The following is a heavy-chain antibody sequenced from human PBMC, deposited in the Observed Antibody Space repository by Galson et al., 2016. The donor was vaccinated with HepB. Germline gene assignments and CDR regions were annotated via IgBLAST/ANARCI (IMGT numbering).Heavy chain of an antibody. Sequence: SETLSLTCTVSAYSIDAIYWIWVRQPPGKGLEWIGDIDSIGSAHYSPSLKSRVTMSIDTSRKQFSLHLSSVTAADTAVYFCVKANIPTRNFDSWGRGILVTVSS. CDR2: IDSIGSA. V-gene: IGHV4-59*12. D-gene: IGHD2-21*01. CDR3: VKANIPTRNFDS. CDR1: AYSIDAIY. J-gene: IGHJ4*02.